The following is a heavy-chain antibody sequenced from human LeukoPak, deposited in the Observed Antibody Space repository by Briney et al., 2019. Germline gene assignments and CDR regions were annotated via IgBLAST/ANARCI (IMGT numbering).Heavy chain of an antibody. CDR2: INNSGGSA. J-gene: IGHJ4*02. V-gene: IGHV3-23*01. CDR3: AKKSGSGSYYFDY. CDR1: EFTFSNYA. Sequence: GGSLRLSCAASEFTFSNYAMSWVRQAPGKGLEWVSSINNSGGSAYYADSVKGRFTISRDNSKNTLYLQMNSLRSEDTAVYYCAKKSGSGSYYFDYWGQGTLVTVSS. D-gene: IGHD3-10*01.